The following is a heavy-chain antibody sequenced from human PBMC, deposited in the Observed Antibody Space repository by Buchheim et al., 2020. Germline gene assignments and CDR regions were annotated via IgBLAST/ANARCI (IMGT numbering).Heavy chain of an antibody. CDR2: ISGSGGST. CDR1: GFTFSSYA. CDR3: AKDPVYDYVWGSYRYYFDY. Sequence: EVQLLESGGGLVQPGGSLRLSCAASGFTFSSYAMSWVRQAPGKGLEWVSAISGSGGSTYYADSVKGRVTISRDNSKNTLYLQMNSLRAEDTAVYYCAKDPVYDYVWGSYRYYFDYWGQGTL. D-gene: IGHD3-16*02. J-gene: IGHJ4*02. V-gene: IGHV3-23*01.